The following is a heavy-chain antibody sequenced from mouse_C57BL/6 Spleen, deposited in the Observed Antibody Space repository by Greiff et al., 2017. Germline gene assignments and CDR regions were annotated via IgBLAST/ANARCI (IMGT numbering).Heavy chain of an antibody. Sequence: VQLKESGPELVKPGASVKISCKASGYSFTDYNMNWVKQSNGKSLEWIGVINPNYGTTSSNQKFKGKATLTVDQSSSTAYMQLNSLPSEDSAVYYCARGGWDGWYFDVWGTGTTVTVSS. CDR2: INPNYGTT. V-gene: IGHV1-39*01. J-gene: IGHJ1*03. CDR1: GYSFTDYN. D-gene: IGHD4-1*01. CDR3: ARGGWDGWYFDV.